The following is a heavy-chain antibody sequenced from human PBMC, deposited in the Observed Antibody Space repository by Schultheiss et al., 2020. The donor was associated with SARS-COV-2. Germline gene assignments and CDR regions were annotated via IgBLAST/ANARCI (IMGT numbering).Heavy chain of an antibody. J-gene: IGHJ4*02. CDR2: ISGSGGST. Sequence: LSLTCTISGGSIYSNNWWSWVRQTPGKGLEWVSAISGSGGSTYYADSVKGRFTISRDNSKNTLYLQMNSLRAEDTAVYYCARGGDHLFPVDYWGQGSLVTVSS. CDR1: GGSIYSNN. CDR3: ARGGDHLFPVDY. D-gene: IGHD4-17*01. V-gene: IGHV3-23*01.